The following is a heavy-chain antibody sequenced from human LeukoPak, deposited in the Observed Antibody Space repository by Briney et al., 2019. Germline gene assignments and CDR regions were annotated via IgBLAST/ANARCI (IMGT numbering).Heavy chain of an antibody. Sequence: PSETLSLTCTVSGGSISSYYWSWIRQPAGKGPEWIGRIYTSGSTNYNPSLKSRVTMSVDTSKNQFSLKLSSVTAADTAVYYCARVDPAGYSSGEFDYWGQGTLVTVSS. CDR1: GGSISSYY. V-gene: IGHV4-4*07. J-gene: IGHJ4*02. CDR2: IYTSGST. CDR3: ARVDPAGYSSGEFDY. D-gene: IGHD6-19*01.